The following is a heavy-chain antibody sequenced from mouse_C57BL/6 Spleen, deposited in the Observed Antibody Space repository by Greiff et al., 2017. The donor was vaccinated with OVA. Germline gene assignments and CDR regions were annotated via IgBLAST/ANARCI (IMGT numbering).Heavy chain of an antibody. CDR2: ISSCSSTI. V-gene: IGHV5-17*01. Sequence: EVKLVESAGGLVKPGGSLKLSCAASGFTFSDYGMHWVRQAPEKGLEWVAYISSCSSTIYSADTVKGRFTISRDNAKNTLFLQMTSLRSEDTAMYYCARRMDYWGQGTSVTVSS. CDR3: ARRMDY. CDR1: GFTFSDYG. J-gene: IGHJ4*01.